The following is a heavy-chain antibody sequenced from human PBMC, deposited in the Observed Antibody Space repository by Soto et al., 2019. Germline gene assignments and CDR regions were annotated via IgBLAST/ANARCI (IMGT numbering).Heavy chain of an antibody. V-gene: IGHV3-49*05. D-gene: IGHD3-10*01. Sequence: EVQLVESGGGLVKPGRSLRLSCTASGFTFGDYAMSWFRQAPGKGLEWVGFIRSKAYGGTTEYAASVKGRFTISRDDSKSIAYLQMNSLKTEDTAVYYCTCMVRGVIIPLHSCWGQGTLVTVSS. CDR2: IRSKAYGGTT. CDR1: GFTFGDYA. CDR3: TCMVRGVIIPLHSC. J-gene: IGHJ4*02.